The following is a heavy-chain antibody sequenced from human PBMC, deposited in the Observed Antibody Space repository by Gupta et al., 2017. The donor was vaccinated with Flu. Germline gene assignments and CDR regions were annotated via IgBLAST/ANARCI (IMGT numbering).Heavy chain of an antibody. J-gene: IGHJ4*02. CDR2: IYDRGSS. D-gene: IGHD3-16*01. CDR1: GGSISSSRFY. CDR3: VRHGRGGAVYYDY. V-gene: IGHV4-39*01. Sequence: QLQLQESGPGLVKPSETLSLTCTVSGGSISSSRFYWGWLRQPPGKGPEWIASIYDRGSSYYNPSLKSRVTISVDTSKNQFSLKMSSVTAADTAVYYCVRHGRGGAVYYDYWGQGTLVTVSS.